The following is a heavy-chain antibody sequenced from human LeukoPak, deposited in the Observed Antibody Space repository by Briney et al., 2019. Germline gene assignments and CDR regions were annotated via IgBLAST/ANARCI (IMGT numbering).Heavy chain of an antibody. CDR2: IYYSGST. CDR3: ARGRGSSSWYYGAFDI. CDR1: GGSISSYY. Sequence: SETLSLTCTVSGGSISSYYWSWIRQPPGKGLEWIGYIYYSGSTNYNPSLKSRVTISVDTSKNQFSLKLSSVTAADTAVYYCARGRGSSSWYYGAFDIWGQGTMVTVSS. V-gene: IGHV4-59*01. D-gene: IGHD6-13*01. J-gene: IGHJ3*02.